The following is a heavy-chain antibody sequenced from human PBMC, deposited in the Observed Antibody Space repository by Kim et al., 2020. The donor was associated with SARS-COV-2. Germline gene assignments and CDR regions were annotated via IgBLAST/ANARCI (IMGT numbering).Heavy chain of an antibody. CDR3: ARDLQGYDSSGDDAFDI. J-gene: IGHJ3*02. V-gene: IGHV4-59*13. D-gene: IGHD3-22*01. Sequence: SETLSLTCTVSGGSISSYYWSWIRQPPGKGLEWIGYIYYSGSTNYKPSLKSRVTISVDTSKNQFSLKLSSVTAADTAVYYCARDLQGYDSSGDDAFDIWGQGTMVTVSS. CDR2: IYYSGST. CDR1: GGSISSYY.